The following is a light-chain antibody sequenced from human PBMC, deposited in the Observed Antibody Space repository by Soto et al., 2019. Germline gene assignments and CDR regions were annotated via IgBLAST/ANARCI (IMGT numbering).Light chain of an antibody. Sequence: QSALTQPASVSGSPGRSIAISCTGTSSDIGAYNYVSWYQQHPGEVPKLMIYDVSKRPSGISDRFSGSKSGSTASLTISGLQPEDEADYYCASFTRSSTVVFGGGTKLTVL. J-gene: IGLJ3*02. CDR2: DVS. V-gene: IGLV2-14*03. CDR3: ASFTRSSTVV. CDR1: SSDIGAYNY.